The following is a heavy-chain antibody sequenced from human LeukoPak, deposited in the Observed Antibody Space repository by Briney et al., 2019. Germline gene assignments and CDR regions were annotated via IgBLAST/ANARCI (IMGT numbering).Heavy chain of an antibody. CDR3: ARVSWYSSSSVDY. CDR2: ISSSSSYI. D-gene: IGHD6-6*01. Sequence: TSETLSLTCAVYGGSFSGYYWSWIRQPPGKGLEWVSSISSSSSYIYYADSVKGRFTISRDNAKNSLYLQMNSLRAEDTAVYYCARVSWYSSSSVDYWGQGTLVTVSS. V-gene: IGHV3-21*01. J-gene: IGHJ4*02. CDR1: GGSFSGYY.